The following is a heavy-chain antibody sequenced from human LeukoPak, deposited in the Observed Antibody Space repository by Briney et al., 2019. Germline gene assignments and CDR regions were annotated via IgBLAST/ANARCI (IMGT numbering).Heavy chain of an antibody. CDR2: ISSGSSYI. CDR3: ARGPGDYADY. CDR1: GFTFSSYS. V-gene: IGHV3-21*01. D-gene: IGHD4-17*01. Sequence: GGSLRLSCAASGFTFSSYSMNWVRQAPGKGLEWVSSISSGSSYIYYADSVKGRFTISRDNAKNSLYLQMNSLRAEDTAVYYCARGPGDYADYWGQGTLVTVSS. J-gene: IGHJ4*02.